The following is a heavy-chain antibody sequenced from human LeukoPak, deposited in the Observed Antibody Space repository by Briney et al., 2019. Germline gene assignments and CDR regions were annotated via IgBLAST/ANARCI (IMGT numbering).Heavy chain of an antibody. CDR2: IYHSGST. CDR3: ARLGYCSSTSCYGGWFDS. J-gene: IGHJ5*01. V-gene: IGHV4-30-2*01. CDR1: GGSISSGGYS. D-gene: IGHD2-2*01. Sequence: SQTLSLTCAVSGGSISSGGYSWSWIRQPPGKGLEWIGYIYHSGSTYYNPSLKSRVTISVDRSKNQFSLKLSSVTAADTAVYYCARLGYCSSTSCYGGWFDSWGQGTLVTVSS.